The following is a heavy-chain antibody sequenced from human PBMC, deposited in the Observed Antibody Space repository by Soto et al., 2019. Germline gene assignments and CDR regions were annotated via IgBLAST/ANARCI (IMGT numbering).Heavy chain of an antibody. J-gene: IGHJ4*02. CDR2: ISYDGSNK. CDR3: ARDTSRIVVVVAATPFDY. CDR1: GFTFSRYA. Sequence: PWGSLRLCCATTGFTFSRYAMHWVRQAPGKGLEWVAVISYDGSNKYYADSVKGRFTISRDNSKNTLYLQMNSLRAEDTAVYYCARDTSRIVVVVAATPFDYWGQGTLVTVSS. D-gene: IGHD2-15*01. V-gene: IGHV3-30-3*01.